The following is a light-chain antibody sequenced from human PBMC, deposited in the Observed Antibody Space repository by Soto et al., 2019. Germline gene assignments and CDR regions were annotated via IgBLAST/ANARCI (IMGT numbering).Light chain of an antibody. J-gene: IGKJ1*01. CDR1: QSVSNNY. CDR2: GAS. V-gene: IGKV3-20*01. CDR3: QQYGSSGT. Sequence: EIVFTQSPGTLSLSPGERATLSCRASQSVSNNYLAWYQQKPGQAPRLLIYGASNRATGIPDRFSVSGSGTDFTLTISRLEPEDFAVYYCQQYGSSGTFGQGTKVDIK.